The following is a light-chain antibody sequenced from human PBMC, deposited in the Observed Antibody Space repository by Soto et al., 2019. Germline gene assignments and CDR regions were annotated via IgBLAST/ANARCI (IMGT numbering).Light chain of an antibody. CDR1: QSVSSY. Sequence: EIVLTQSPATRSLSPGERATLSCRASQSVSSYLAWYQQKPGQAPRLLIYDASNRATGIPARFSGSGSGTDFTLTISSLEPEDFAVYYCQQRSNWPPFLTFGGGTKVEIK. V-gene: IGKV3-11*01. CDR2: DAS. CDR3: QQRSNWPPFLT. J-gene: IGKJ4*01.